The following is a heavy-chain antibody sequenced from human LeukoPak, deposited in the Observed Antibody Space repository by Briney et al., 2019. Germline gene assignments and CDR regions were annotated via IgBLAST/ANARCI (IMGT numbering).Heavy chain of an antibody. J-gene: IGHJ4*02. V-gene: IGHV3-74*01. CDR1: GFTFSSNW. D-gene: IGHD2-21*02. Sequence: GGSLRLSCAASGFTFSSNWMHWVRQAPGKGLVWVSRINSDGSSADYADSVKGRFTISGDNAKNTLYLQMNSLRAEDTAVYYCARGDQRVVTAIRLFDYWGQGTLVTVSS. CDR3: ARGDQRVVTAIRLFDY. CDR2: INSDGSSA.